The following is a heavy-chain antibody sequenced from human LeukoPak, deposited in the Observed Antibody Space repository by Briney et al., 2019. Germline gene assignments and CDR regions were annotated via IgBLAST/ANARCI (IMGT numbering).Heavy chain of an antibody. CDR1: GGTFSNYA. CDR3: ARGTTVNTENYYYYYGMDV. D-gene: IGHD4-17*01. CDR2: IIPIFGIA. Sequence: ASVKVSCKASGGTFSNYAISWVRQAPGQGLEWMGRIIPIFGIANYAQKFQGRVTITADKSTSTAYMELSSLRSEDTAVYYCARGTTVNTENYYYYYGMDVWGQGTTVTVSS. J-gene: IGHJ6*02. V-gene: IGHV1-69*04.